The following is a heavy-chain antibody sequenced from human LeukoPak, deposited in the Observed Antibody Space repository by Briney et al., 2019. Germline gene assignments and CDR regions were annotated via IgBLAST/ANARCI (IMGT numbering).Heavy chain of an antibody. CDR1: GFTFSSYA. Sequence: GSLRLSCAASGFTFSSYAMSWVRQAPRKGLEWVSVIIGSGTTTRYAESVKGRFTISRDNSKNTVFLQMNSLRAEDTAVYYCAVTPGYCTGENYYCPLAYWGQGTLVTVSS. D-gene: IGHD2-8*02. CDR3: AVTPGYCTGENYYCPLAY. V-gene: IGHV3-23*01. CDR2: IIGSGTTT. J-gene: IGHJ4*02.